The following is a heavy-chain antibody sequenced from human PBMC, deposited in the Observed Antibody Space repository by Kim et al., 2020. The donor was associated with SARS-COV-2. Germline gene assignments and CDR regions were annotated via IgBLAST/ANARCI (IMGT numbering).Heavy chain of an antibody. Sequence: YDDFAVSVKRRITINPDKSKNQYSLQLNSGTPEDTAVYYCTRSRISSFDYWGQGTLVTVSS. V-gene: IGHV6-1*01. D-gene: IGHD6-13*01. CDR3: TRSRISSFDY. CDR2: YD. J-gene: IGHJ4*02.